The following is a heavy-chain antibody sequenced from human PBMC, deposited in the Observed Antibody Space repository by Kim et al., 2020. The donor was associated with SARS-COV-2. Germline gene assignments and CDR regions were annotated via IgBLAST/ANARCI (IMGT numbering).Heavy chain of an antibody. Sequence: GGSLRLSCAVSGIPFSNAWFNWVRQAPGKGLEWVGRIKSRSDGGSGDLAAPVKGGFAISRDDSKNMLYLVMNTLRTDDSGVYYCTTVSMRWGQGTLVTVS. CDR3: TTVSMR. D-gene: IGHD3-16*01. CDR1: GIPFSNAW. V-gene: IGHV3-15*01. CDR2: IKSRSDGGSG. J-gene: IGHJ4*02.